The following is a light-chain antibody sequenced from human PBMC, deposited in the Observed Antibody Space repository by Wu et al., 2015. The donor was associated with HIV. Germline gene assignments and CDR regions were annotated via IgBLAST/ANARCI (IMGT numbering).Light chain of an antibody. CDR1: HNIDGY. Sequence: DIQMTQSPSSLSASLGDRVTITCRASHNIDGYLNWYQQRPGEVPNLLISAAFGFESGVPSRFSAYGSGTEYTLTISSLQPEDFATYYCQQTYSKYTFGQGDQTGDQT. V-gene: IGKV1-39*01. CDR2: AAF. CDR3: QQTYSKYT. J-gene: IGKJ2*01.